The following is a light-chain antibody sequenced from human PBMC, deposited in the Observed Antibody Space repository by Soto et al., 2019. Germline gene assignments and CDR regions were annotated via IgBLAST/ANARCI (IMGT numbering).Light chain of an antibody. V-gene: IGLV1-44*01. Sequence: QSVLAQPPSASGTPGQRVTISCSGGSSNIGSNTVNWYQQLPGRAPKLLIFGNNRRPSGVPDRFSGSKSGTSASLAISGLQSEDEADYYCALWDASLNGWVFGGGTKLTVL. J-gene: IGLJ3*02. CDR1: SSNIGSNT. CDR2: GNN. CDR3: ALWDASLNGWV.